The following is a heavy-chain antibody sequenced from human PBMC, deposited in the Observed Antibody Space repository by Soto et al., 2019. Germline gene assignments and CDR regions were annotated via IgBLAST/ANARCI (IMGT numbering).Heavy chain of an antibody. J-gene: IGHJ4*02. Sequence: SETLSLTCTVSGGSISSSSYYWGWIRQPPGKGLEWIGSIYYSGSTYYNPSLKSRVTISVDTSKNQFSLKLSSVTAADTAVYYCARHYEWLVDHFDYWGQGTLVTISS. CDR3: ARHYEWLVDHFDY. D-gene: IGHD6-19*01. CDR2: IYYSGST. V-gene: IGHV4-39*01. CDR1: GGSISSSSYY.